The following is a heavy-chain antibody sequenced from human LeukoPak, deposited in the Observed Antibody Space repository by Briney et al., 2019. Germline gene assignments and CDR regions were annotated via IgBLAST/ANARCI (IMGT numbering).Heavy chain of an antibody. CDR1: GYTFTSYY. J-gene: IGHJ6*04. CDR2: INPSDGST. V-gene: IGHV1-46*01. D-gene: IGHD7-27*01. CDR3: ARDRDWGYYYGMDV. Sequence: ASVKVSCKASGYTFTSYYMRWVRQAPGQGLEWMGIINPSDGSTNYAQKFQGRVTMTRDTSTSTVYMELSSLRSEGTAVHYCARDRDWGYYYGMDVWGKGTTVTVSS.